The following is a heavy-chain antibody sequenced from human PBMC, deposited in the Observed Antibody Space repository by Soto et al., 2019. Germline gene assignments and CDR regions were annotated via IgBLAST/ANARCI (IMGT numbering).Heavy chain of an antibody. CDR3: VIVGRTS. D-gene: IGHD3-3*01. CDR2: SKNKANGYTM. CDR1: GLTFSDYY. Sequence: EVQVVESGGGLVQPGGSLRLSCAVSGLTFSDYYFDWVRQSPGKGLEWVGRSKNKANGYTMEYAASVKGRFTISRDESKNSVFLQMSSLRTEDTAVYYCVIVGRTSWGHGTTVTVPS. J-gene: IGHJ3*01. V-gene: IGHV3-72*01.